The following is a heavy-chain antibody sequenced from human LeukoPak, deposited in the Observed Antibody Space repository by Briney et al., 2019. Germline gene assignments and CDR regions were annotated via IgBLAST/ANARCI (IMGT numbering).Heavy chain of an antibody. CDR2: IIPILGIA. CDR3: ARARDIAVAGTGFRY. Sequence: ASVKVSCKASGGTFSSYAISWVRQAPGQGLEWMGRIIPILGIANYAQKFQGRVTITADKSTSTAYMELSSLRSEDTAVYYCARARDIAVAGTGFRYWGQGTLVTVSS. D-gene: IGHD6-19*01. V-gene: IGHV1-69*04. J-gene: IGHJ4*02. CDR1: GGTFSSYA.